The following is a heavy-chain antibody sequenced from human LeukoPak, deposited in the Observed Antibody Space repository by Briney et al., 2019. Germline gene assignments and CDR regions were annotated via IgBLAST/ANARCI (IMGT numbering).Heavy chain of an antibody. Sequence: ASVTVSCKASGYAFTSYGISWVRQAPGQGLEWMGWISAYNGNTNYAQKLQGRVTMTTDTSTSTAYMELRSLRSDDTAVYYCAGGRSSYSLDYYYYGMDVWGQGTTVTVSS. CDR1: GYAFTSYG. J-gene: IGHJ6*02. V-gene: IGHV1-18*01. D-gene: IGHD6-13*01. CDR2: ISAYNGNT. CDR3: AGGRSSYSLDYYYYGMDV.